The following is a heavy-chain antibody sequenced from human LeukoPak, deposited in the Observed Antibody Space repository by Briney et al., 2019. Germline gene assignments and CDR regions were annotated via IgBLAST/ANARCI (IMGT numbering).Heavy chain of an antibody. V-gene: IGHV4-34*01. CDR1: GGSFSGYY. D-gene: IGHD2-2*02. CDR2: INHSGST. J-gene: IGHJ5*02. Sequence: SETLSLTCAVYGGSFSGYYWSWIRQPPGKGLEWIGEINHSGSTNYNPSLKSRVTISVDTSKHQFSLKLSSVTAADTAVYYCARQPRRYCSSTSCYSWFDPWGQGTLVTVSS. CDR3: ARQPRRYCSSTSCYSWFDP.